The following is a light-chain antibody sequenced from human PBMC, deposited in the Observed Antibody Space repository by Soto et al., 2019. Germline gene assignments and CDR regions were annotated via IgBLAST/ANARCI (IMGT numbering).Light chain of an antibody. CDR2: DAS. V-gene: IGKV3-11*01. CDR1: QSVSSY. J-gene: IGKJ5*01. CDR3: QQRSNWPIT. Sequence: EIVFTQSPATLSLSPGERATLSCRTSQSVSSYFAWYQQKPGRAPRLLIYDASNRATCIPARFIGSGSGTDFTLTISSLEPEDFAVYYCQQRSNWPITFGQGTRLEIK.